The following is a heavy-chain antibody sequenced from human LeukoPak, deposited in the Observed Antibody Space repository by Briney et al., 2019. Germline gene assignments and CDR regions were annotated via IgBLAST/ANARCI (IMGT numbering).Heavy chain of an antibody. D-gene: IGHD6-19*01. CDR1: GFTPSNCG. J-gene: IGHJ4*02. V-gene: IGHV3-23*01. CDR3: AKDPRGIAVAGAPPKYYFDY. Sequence: GGSLRLSCAASGFTPSNCGMSWVRQAPGKGLEWVSGISGSGGSTYYADSVKGRFTISRDNSKNTLYLQMNSLRAEDTAVYYCAKDPRGIAVAGAPPKYYFDYWGQGTLVTVSS. CDR2: ISGSGGST.